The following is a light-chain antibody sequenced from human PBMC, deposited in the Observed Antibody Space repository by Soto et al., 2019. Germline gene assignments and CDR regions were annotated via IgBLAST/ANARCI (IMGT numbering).Light chain of an antibody. CDR1: RSISTY. CDR2: AAS. Sequence: DIPVTQSPSSLSASVGDRVTITCRASRSISTYLNWFQQKPGKAPRLLISAASSLQSGVPSRFSGSGSGTDFTLTISSLQPEDFATYYCQQGSTTPQTFGQGTKVAI. J-gene: IGKJ1*01. V-gene: IGKV1-39*01. CDR3: QQGSTTPQT.